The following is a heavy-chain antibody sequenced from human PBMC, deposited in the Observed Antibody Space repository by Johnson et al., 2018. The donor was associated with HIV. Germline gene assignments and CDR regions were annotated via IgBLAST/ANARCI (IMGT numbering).Heavy chain of an antibody. J-gene: IGHJ3*02. V-gene: IGHV3-20*04. CDR3: ARGTIIMFRGVIGFDI. D-gene: IGHD3-10*01. Sequence: VQLVESGGGVVRPGGSLRLSCAASGFTFDDYGMSWVHQAPGKGLEWVSGINWNGGSTGYVDSMKGRFTISGDTSKNTLHLEMNSLRAEDTAMYYCARGTIIMFRGVIGFDIWGQGTMVTVSS. CDR1: GFTFDDYG. CDR2: INWNGGST.